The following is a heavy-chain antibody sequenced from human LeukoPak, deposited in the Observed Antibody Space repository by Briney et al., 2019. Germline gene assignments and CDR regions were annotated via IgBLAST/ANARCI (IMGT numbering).Heavy chain of an antibody. J-gene: IGHJ5*02. Sequence: GASVKVSCKASGYTFTGYYMYWVRQAPGQGLEWMGWINPNSGGTNYAWKFQGRVTMTGDTSISTAYMELTRLRSDDTAVYYCARGVSAAGMGDWFDPWGQGTLVTVSS. D-gene: IGHD6-13*01. CDR1: GYTFTGYY. CDR3: ARGVSAAGMGDWFDP. CDR2: INPNSGGT. V-gene: IGHV1-2*02.